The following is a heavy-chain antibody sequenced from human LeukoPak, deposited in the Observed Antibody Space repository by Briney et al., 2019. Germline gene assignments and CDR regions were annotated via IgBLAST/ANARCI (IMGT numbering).Heavy chain of an antibody. CDR1: GYTFTGYY. CDR2: INPNSGGT. CDR3: ARDGGYRGSYSYDY. Sequence: ASVKVSCKASGYTFTGYYMHWVRQARGQGLEWMGRINPNSGGTNYAQKFQGRVTMTRDTSISTAYMELSRLRSDDTAVYYCARDGGYRGSYSYDYWGQGTLVTVSS. V-gene: IGHV1-2*06. D-gene: IGHD1-26*01. J-gene: IGHJ4*02.